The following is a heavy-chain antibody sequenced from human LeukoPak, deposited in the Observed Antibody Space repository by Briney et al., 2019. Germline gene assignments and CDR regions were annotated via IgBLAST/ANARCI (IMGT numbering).Heavy chain of an antibody. CDR2: ISGSAHKI. CDR1: GITFSNYA. Sequence: GGSLRLSCVASGITFSNYAVSWVRQAPAKGLDWVSVISGSAHKIRYADSVKGRFTISRDNSENIVYLQMNNLRVEDTAVYYCAGRPTGYSSGYIHWGQGTLVTVSS. D-gene: IGHD5-18*01. CDR3: AGRPTGYSSGYIH. V-gene: IGHV3-23*01. J-gene: IGHJ4*02.